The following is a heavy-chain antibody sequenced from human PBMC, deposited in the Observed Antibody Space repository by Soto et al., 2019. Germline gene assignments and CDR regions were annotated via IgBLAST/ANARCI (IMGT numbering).Heavy chain of an antibody. CDR3: VRHINDFWSGYLGH. J-gene: IGHJ4*02. CDR1: GYTFTSYA. V-gene: IGHV1-3*01. D-gene: IGHD3-3*01. CDR2: INAGNGKR. Sequence: ASVKVSCKASGYTFTSYAMHWVRPAPGQRPEWMGLINAGNGKRKYSQKFQGRGTITRDTSANTAYLGLSSLRSGNTGGYFCVRHINDFWSGYLGHWGQATLVTVSS.